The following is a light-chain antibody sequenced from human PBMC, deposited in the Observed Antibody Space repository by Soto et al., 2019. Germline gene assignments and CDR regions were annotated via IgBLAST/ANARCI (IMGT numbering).Light chain of an antibody. J-gene: IGLJ1*01. V-gene: IGLV2-14*01. CDR2: DVS. CDR3: GSYASSSTLHV. Sequence: QSVLTQPASVSGSPGQSITISCTGTSSDVGGYNYVSWYQQHSGKAPKLMIYDVSNRPSGASNRFSGSKSGNTASLTISGLQAEDEADYYCGSYASSSTLHVFGTGTKVTVL. CDR1: SSDVGGYNY.